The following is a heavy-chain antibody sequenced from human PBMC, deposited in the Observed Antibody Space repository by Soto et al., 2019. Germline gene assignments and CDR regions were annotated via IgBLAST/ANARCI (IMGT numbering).Heavy chain of an antibody. V-gene: IGHV1-69*06. J-gene: IGHJ4*02. Sequence: VSCKASGGTFSSYAISWVRQAPGQGLEWMGGIIPIFGTANYAQKFQGRVTITADKSTSTAYMELSSLRSEDTAVYYCARGRVRYDYVWGSYRFDYWGQGTLVTVSS. CDR1: GGTFSSYA. D-gene: IGHD3-16*02. CDR2: IIPIFGTA. CDR3: ARGRVRYDYVWGSYRFDY.